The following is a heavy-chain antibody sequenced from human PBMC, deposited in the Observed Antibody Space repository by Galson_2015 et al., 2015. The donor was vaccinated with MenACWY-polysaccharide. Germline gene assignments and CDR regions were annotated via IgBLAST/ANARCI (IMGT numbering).Heavy chain of an antibody. J-gene: IGHJ6*03. V-gene: IGHV1-46*01. CDR1: GYTFTNYY. Sequence: SVKVSCKASGYTFTNYYIHWVRQAPGLGLEWMAVVKPSGGHPIQEHNLQGRVTMSSDNSKGPFYLEVSSLGSDDTAIYYCARAAYCTHHCVFYHYMDGWGKGTPVTVSS. CDR2: VKPSGGHP. D-gene: IGHD2-21*01. CDR3: ARAAYCTHHCVFYHYMDG.